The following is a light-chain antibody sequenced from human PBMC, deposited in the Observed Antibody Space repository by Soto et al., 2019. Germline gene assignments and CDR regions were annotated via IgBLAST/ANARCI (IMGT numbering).Light chain of an antibody. Sequence: EIVWTQSPGTLSLSPGERATLSCRASQSVSSYLAWYQQKPGQAPRLLIHSASSRAAGIPDRFSGSGSGTEFTLTISSLQSEDFAVYYCQQYNNWPPWTFGQGTKVDIK. J-gene: IGKJ1*01. V-gene: IGKV3D-15*01. CDR1: QSVSSY. CDR3: QQYNNWPPWT. CDR2: SAS.